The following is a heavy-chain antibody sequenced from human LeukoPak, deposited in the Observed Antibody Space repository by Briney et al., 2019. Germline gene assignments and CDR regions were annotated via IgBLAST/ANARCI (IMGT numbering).Heavy chain of an antibody. CDR3: ARGISSGWYGAFDI. CDR1: GDSIGSYY. CDR2: IYYSGST. Sequence: SETLSLTCIVSGDSIGSYYWSWIRQPPGKGLEWIGYIYYSGSTNYNPSLKSRVTISVDTSKNQFSLKLSSVTAADTAVYYCARGISSGWYGAFDIWGPGTMVTVSS. D-gene: IGHD6-19*01. V-gene: IGHV4-59*01. J-gene: IGHJ3*02.